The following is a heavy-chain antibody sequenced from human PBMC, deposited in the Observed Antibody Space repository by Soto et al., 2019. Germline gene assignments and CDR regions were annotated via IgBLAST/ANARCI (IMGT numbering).Heavy chain of an antibody. J-gene: IGHJ5*02. CDR2: ISGSGGST. CDR1: GFTFSSYA. D-gene: IGHD3-3*01. V-gene: IGHV3-23*01. Sequence: EVQLLESGGGLVQPGGSLRLSCAASGFTFSSYAMSWVRQAPGKGLEWVSAISGSGGSTYYADSVKGRFTISRDNSKNTLYLQMNSLRAEDTAVYYCAKDCSSYRFGVVINGGWFDPWGQGTLVTVSS. CDR3: AKDCSSYRFGVVINGGWFDP.